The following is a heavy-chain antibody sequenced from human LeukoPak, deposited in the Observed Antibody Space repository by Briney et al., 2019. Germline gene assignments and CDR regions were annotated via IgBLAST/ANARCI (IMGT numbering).Heavy chain of an antibody. Sequence: SETLSLTCIVSGGSISSYSWNWIRQSPGKGLEWVGYISHSGTTSYNSSLKSRVTISVDTSKNQLSLKLTSVTASDTAVYYCARWDDSAWGFGNWGPGTLVTVSS. V-gene: IGHV4-59*08. CDR3: ARWDDSAWGFGN. D-gene: IGHD6-19*01. J-gene: IGHJ4*02. CDR1: GGSISSYS. CDR2: ISHSGTT.